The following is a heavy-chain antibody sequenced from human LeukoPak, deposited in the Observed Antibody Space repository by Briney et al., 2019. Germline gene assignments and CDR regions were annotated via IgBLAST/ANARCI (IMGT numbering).Heavy chain of an antibody. Sequence: PGGSLRLSCAASGFTFSSYDMNWVRQAPGKGLEWVSYISSSSTYIYYADSVKGRFTISRDNAKNSLYLQMNSLRAEDTAVYYCARVRSADTAMIFFDYWGQGTLVTVSS. CDR2: ISSSSTYI. D-gene: IGHD5-18*01. V-gene: IGHV3-21*05. CDR1: GFTFSSYD. CDR3: ARVRSADTAMIFFDY. J-gene: IGHJ4*02.